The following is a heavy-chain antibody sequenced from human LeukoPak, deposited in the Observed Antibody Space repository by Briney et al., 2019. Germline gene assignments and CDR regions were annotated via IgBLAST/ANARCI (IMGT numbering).Heavy chain of an antibody. V-gene: IGHV3-21*01. CDR3: ARESAESFDY. CDR2: IGGSSRSI. D-gene: IGHD6-25*01. CDR1: GFTFSSYS. J-gene: IGHJ4*02. Sequence: GGSLRLSCAASGFTFSSYSMHWVRQPPGKGLECVSSIGGSSRSIYYADSLKGRFTISRDNPKNSLVLQMNSRRAEDTAVYYCARESAESFDYWGQGTLVTVSS.